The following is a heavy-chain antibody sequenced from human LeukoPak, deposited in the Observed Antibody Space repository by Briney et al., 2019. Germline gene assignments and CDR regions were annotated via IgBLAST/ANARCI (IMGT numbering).Heavy chain of an antibody. CDR3: ARLRTPYYYYMDV. J-gene: IGHJ6*03. D-gene: IGHD5-12*01. Sequence: SETLSLTCTVSGGSISSSSYYWGWIRQPPGKGLEWIGSIYYSGSTYYNPSLKSRVTISVDTSKNQFSLKLSSVTAADTAVYYCARLRTPYYYYMDVWGKGTTVTVSS. CDR2: IYYSGST. CDR1: GGSISSSSYY. V-gene: IGHV4-39*07.